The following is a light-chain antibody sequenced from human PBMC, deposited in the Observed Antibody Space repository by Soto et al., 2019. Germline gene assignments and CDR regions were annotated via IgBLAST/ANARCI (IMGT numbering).Light chain of an antibody. J-gene: IGLJ1*01. V-gene: IGLV1-47*01. Sequence: QSVLTQPPSASGTPGQRVTMSCSGSSSNIGSNYVYWYQDLPGTAPKLLIYRNNQRPSGVPDRFSGSKSGTSASLAISGLRSEDEADYYCAAWDDSLGGFYVFGTGTKVTVL. CDR1: SSNIGSNY. CDR3: AAWDDSLGGFYV. CDR2: RNN.